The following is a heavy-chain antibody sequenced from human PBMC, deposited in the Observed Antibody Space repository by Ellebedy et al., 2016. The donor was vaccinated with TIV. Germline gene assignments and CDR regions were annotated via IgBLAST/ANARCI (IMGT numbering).Heavy chain of an antibody. D-gene: IGHD3-3*01. Sequence: MPSETLSLTCTVSGGSISSGGYYWSWIRQHPGKGLEWIGYIYYSGSTYYNPSLKSRVTISVDTSKNQFSLKLSSVTAADTAVYYCARHRGYDFWSGYYTFEAIDYWGQGTLVTVSS. CDR2: IYYSGST. CDR3: ARHRGYDFWSGYYTFEAIDY. V-gene: IGHV4-31*03. CDR1: GGSISSGGYY. J-gene: IGHJ4*02.